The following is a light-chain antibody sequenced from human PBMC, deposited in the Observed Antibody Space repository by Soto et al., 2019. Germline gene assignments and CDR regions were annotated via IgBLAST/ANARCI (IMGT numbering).Light chain of an antibody. CDR1: QSIANY. J-gene: IGKJ3*01. V-gene: IGKV1-27*01. CDR3: QKYNTAPFT. Sequence: DIQMTQSPSSLSASVGDRVTITCRASQSIANYLAWYQQKPGKVPKLLIYAASILKSGVLSRFSGSQYGTDFTLTISSLQPEDVATYYCQKYNTAPFTFGPGTKVDVK. CDR2: AAS.